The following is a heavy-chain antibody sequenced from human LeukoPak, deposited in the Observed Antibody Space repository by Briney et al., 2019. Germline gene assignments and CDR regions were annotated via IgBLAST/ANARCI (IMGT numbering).Heavy chain of an antibody. D-gene: IGHD2-21*02. CDR3: ARRGGDRDY. Sequence: PSETLSLTCTVSGGSISSYYWSWIRQPPGKGLEWIGYIYYSGSTNYNPSLKSRVTISVDTSKNQFSLKLSSVTAADTAVYYCARRGGDRDYWGQGTLVTVSS. CDR2: IYYSGST. CDR1: GGSISSYY. V-gene: IGHV4-59*01. J-gene: IGHJ4*02.